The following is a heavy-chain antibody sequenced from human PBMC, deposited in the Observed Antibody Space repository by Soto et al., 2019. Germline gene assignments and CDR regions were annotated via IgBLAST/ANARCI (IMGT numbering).Heavy chain of an antibody. D-gene: IGHD6-6*01. V-gene: IGHV1-18*01. CDR1: GYTCTNYG. Sequence: QVPLLQSGAEVKKPGASVKVSCKASGYTCTNYGITWVRQAPAQGLEWMGWIGAYNGNTHYTERLQGRVTMTTVTSTRTAFMELMGLRSDDSAVYYCAGVRQLVGYFYYYLDGWGNGTTVTVSS. J-gene: IGHJ6*03. CDR2: IGAYNGNT. CDR3: AGVRQLVGYFYYYLDG.